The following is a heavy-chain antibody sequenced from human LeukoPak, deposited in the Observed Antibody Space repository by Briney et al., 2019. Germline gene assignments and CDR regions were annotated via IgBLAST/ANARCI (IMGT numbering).Heavy chain of an antibody. D-gene: IGHD3-22*01. CDR3: ARSHSYGAITTPDYGMDV. CDR2: IGTAGDT. Sequence: GGSLRLSCAASGFTFSSYSMHWVRQATGKGLEWVSAIGTAGDTYYPGSVKGRFTISRENAKNSLYLQMNSLRAGDTAVYYCARSHSYGAITTPDYGMDVWGQGTTVTVSS. CDR1: GFTFSSYS. V-gene: IGHV3-13*01. J-gene: IGHJ6*02.